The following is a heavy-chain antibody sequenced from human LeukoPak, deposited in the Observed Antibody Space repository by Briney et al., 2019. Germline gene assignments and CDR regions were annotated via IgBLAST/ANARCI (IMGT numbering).Heavy chain of an antibody. J-gene: IGHJ4*02. D-gene: IGHD4-17*01. Sequence: GGTLRLSCAASGFTFSSYRMNWVRQAPGKGLEWVSSISSSSTYIYYADSVKGRFTISRDNAKNSLYLQMNSLRAEDTAVYYCARDLIYGDSEHYWGQGTLVTVSS. CDR3: ARDLIYGDSEHY. CDR2: ISSSSTYI. V-gene: IGHV3-21*01. CDR1: GFTFSSYR.